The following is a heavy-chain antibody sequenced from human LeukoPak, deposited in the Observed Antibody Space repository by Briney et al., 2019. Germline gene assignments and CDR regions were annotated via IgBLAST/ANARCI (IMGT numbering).Heavy chain of an antibody. Sequence: RASVKVSCKASGYIFTSYDINWVRQATGQGLEWMGWISAYNGNTNYAQKLQGRVTMTTDTSTSTAYMELRSLRSDDTAVYYCARAFDYYDSSGPDYWGQGTLVTVSS. CDR2: ISAYNGNT. V-gene: IGHV1-18*01. CDR3: ARAFDYYDSSGPDY. J-gene: IGHJ4*02. D-gene: IGHD3-22*01. CDR1: GYIFTSYD.